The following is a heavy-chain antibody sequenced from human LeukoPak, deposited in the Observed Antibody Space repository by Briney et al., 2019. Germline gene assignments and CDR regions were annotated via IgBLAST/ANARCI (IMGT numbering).Heavy chain of an antibody. Sequence: GRSLRLSYAASGFTFGRYNMHWVRQAPGKGLEWVATMSFDGRTSYYADSVRGRFTLSRDKSKNTLFLQMNSLRGEDTAVYYCARVTLGYSAYEDQDLVYHFDFWGQGTLVTVSS. CDR2: MSFDGRTS. J-gene: IGHJ4*02. CDR1: GFTFGRYN. V-gene: IGHV3-30*04. D-gene: IGHD5-12*01. CDR3: ARVTLGYSAYEDQDLVYHFDF.